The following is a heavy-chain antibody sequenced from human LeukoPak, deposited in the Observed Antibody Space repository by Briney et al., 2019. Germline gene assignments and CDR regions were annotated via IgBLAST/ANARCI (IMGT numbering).Heavy chain of an antibody. CDR1: GFTFSSYA. D-gene: IGHD6-13*01. J-gene: IGHJ4*02. CDR3: ARDSGSWYAIDY. V-gene: IGHV3-23*01. CDR2: ISGSGGST. Sequence: PGGSLRLSCAASGFTFSSYAMSWVRQAPGKGLEWVSAISGSGGSTYYADSVKGRFTISRDNSKYTLYLQMNSLRAEDTAVYYCARDSGSWYAIDYWGQGTLVTVSS.